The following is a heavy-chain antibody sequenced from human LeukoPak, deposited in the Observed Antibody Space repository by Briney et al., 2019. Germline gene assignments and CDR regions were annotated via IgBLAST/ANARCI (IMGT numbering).Heavy chain of an antibody. CDR1: GFILSRYS. V-gene: IGHV3-21*01. Sequence: PGGSLRLSCEASGFILSRYSMNWVRQAPGKGLEWVSSVSTSSSYIYYADSVKGRFTISRDNAKKSLYLQMNSLRAEDTAVYYCAFLWFGEPRWGQGTLVTVSS. CDR2: VSTSSSYI. D-gene: IGHD3-10*01. J-gene: IGHJ4*02. CDR3: AFLWFGEPR.